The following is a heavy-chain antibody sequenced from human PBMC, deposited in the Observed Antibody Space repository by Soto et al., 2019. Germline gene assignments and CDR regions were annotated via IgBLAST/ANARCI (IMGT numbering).Heavy chain of an antibody. V-gene: IGHV1-46*01. CDR2: INPSGGST. J-gene: IGHJ4*02. CDR3: ARDILPDTAMVTRPFYYFDY. D-gene: IGHD5-18*01. CDR1: GYTFTSYY. Sequence: ASVKVSCKASGYTFTSYYMHWVRQAPGQGLEWMGIINPSGGSTSYAQKFQGRVTMTRDTSTSTVYMELSSLRSEDTAVYYCARDILPDTAMVTRPFYYFDYWGQGTLVTVSS.